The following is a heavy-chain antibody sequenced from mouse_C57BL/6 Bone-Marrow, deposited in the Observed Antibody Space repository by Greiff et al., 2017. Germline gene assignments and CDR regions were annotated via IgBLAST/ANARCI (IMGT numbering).Heavy chain of an antibody. CDR1: GFTFSSYA. Sequence: EVKVVESGEGLVKPGGSLKLSCAASGFTFSSYAMSWVRQTPEKRLEWVAYISSGGDYIYYADTVKGRFTISRDNARNTLYLQMSSLKSEDTAMYYCTRDGRGLLWSDYWGQGTTLTVSS. CDR3: TRDGRGLLWSDY. D-gene: IGHD2-10*01. CDR2: ISSGGDYI. J-gene: IGHJ2*01. V-gene: IGHV5-9-1*02.